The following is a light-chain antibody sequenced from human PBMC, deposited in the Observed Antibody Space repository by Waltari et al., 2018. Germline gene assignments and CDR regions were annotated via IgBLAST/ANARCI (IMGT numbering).Light chain of an antibody. J-gene: IGLJ2*01. CDR3: QSFDSSHVV. CDR1: SGNIATNY. Sequence: FMLTQPHSVSESPGKTVTISCTRSSGNIATNYVQGYHQRPGRAPTKVIYEENQRPSGGPDRFSGTIDSSSNSASLIISGLKAEDEADYYCQSFDSSHVVFGGGTKLTVL. CDR2: EEN. V-gene: IGLV6-57*03.